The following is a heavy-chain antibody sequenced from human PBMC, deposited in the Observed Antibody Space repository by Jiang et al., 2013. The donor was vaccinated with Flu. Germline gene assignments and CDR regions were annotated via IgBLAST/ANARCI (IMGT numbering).Heavy chain of an antibody. CDR1: GYSFTSYW. CDR3: ARRGASRVPYEMGYYYYYGMDV. Sequence: CKGSGYSFTSYWISWVRQMPGKGLEWMGRIDPSDSYTNYSPSFQGHVTISADKSISTAYLQWSSLKASDTAMYYCARRGASRVPYEMGYYYYYGMDVWGQGTTVTVSS. V-gene: IGHV5-10-1*01. D-gene: IGHD5-24*01. J-gene: IGHJ6*02. CDR2: IDPSDSYT.